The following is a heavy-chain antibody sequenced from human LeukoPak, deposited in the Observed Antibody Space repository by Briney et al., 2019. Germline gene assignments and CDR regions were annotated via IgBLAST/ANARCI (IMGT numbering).Heavy chain of an antibody. CDR2: IIPIFGTA. V-gene: IGHV1-69*13. CDR1: GGTFSNYA. CDR3: ARDSSTWYSDYYYYMDV. D-gene: IGHD2/OR15-2a*01. Sequence: ASVKVSCKASGGTFSNYAVSWVRQAPGQGLEWMGGIIPIFGTAHYAQKFQGRVTITADESTSTAYMELSSLRSDDTARYFCARDSSTWYSDYYYYMDVWGKGTTVTVSS. J-gene: IGHJ6*03.